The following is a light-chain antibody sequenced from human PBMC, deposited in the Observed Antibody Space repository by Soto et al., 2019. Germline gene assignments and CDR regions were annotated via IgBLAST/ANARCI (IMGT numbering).Light chain of an antibody. CDR2: GAS. CDR3: QQYNNWPSSWT. Sequence: EIVMTQSPATLSVSPGERATLSCRASQSVSSNLAWYQQKPGQAPRLLIYGASTRATGIPARFSGSGSGTEFTLTLSSLQSEDFAVYYCQQYNNWPSSWTFGQGTKVDIK. J-gene: IGKJ1*01. V-gene: IGKV3-15*01. CDR1: QSVSSN.